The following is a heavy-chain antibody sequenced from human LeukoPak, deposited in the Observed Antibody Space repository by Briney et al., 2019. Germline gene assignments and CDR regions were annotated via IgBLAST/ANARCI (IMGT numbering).Heavy chain of an antibody. CDR1: GGSISSSSYY. Sequence: SETLSLTCTVSGGSISSSSYYWGWIRQPPGKGLEWIRSIYYSGSTYYNPSLNSRATISVGTSKNHFSLKLSSVTAADTAVYYCASAKMSYYDFWSGKPLHFVDVWGKGTTLTVSS. V-gene: IGHV4-39*02. CDR2: IYYSGST. J-gene: IGHJ6*04. CDR3: ASAKMSYYDFWSGKPLHFVDV. D-gene: IGHD3-3*01.